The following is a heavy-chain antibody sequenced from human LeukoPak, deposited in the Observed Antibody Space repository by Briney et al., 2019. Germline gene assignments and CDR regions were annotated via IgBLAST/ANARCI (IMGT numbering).Heavy chain of an antibody. D-gene: IGHD3/OR15-3a*01. Sequence: SVKVSCKASGGTFSSYAISWVRQAPGQGLEWMGRIIPILGIANYAQKFQGGVTITADKSTSTAYMELSSLRSEDTAVYYCAREALDSSRTIGYWGQGTLVTVSS. V-gene: IGHV1-69*04. CDR3: AREALDSSRTIGY. J-gene: IGHJ4*02. CDR1: GGTFSSYA. CDR2: IIPILGIA.